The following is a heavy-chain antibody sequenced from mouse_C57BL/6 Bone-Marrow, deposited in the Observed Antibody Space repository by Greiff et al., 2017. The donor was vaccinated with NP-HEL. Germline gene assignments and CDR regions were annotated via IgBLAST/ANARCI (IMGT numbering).Heavy chain of an antibody. CDR1: GFNIKDDY. D-gene: IGHD1-1*01. V-gene: IGHV14-4*01. J-gene: IGHJ4*01. Sequence: VQLQQSGAELVRPGASVKLSCTASGFNIKDDYMHWVKQRPEQGLAWIGWIDPENGDTEYASKFQGKATITADTSSNTAYLQVSSLKSEDTAVYYCTNHYYSSSHGYAMDYWGQGTAVTVAS. CDR3: TNHYYSSSHGYAMDY. CDR2: IDPENGDT.